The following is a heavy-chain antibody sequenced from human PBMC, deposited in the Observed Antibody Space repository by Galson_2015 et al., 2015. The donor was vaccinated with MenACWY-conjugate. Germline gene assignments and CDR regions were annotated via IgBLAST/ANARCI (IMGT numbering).Heavy chain of an antibody. Sequence: SLRLSCAASGFTFSSYAMHWVRQAPGKGLEWVAVISYDGSNKYYADSVKGRFTISRDNSKNTLYLQMNSLRAEDTAVYYCARDRNNFDYWGQGTLVTVSS. J-gene: IGHJ4*02. D-gene: IGHD1-14*01. CDR2: ISYDGSNK. V-gene: IGHV3-30*04. CDR3: ARDRNNFDY. CDR1: GFTFSSYA.